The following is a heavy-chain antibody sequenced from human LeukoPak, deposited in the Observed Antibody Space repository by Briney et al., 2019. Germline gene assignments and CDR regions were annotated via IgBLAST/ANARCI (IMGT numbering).Heavy chain of an antibody. V-gene: IGHV1-2*02. CDR3: ARDRAYYDFWSGPKGSGDNWFDP. J-gene: IGHJ5*02. CDR1: GYTFTGYY. Sequence: ASVKVSCKASGYTFTGYYMHWVRQAPGQGLEWMGWINPNSGGTNYAQKFQGRVTMTRDTSISTAYMELSRLRSDDTAVYYCARDRAYYDFWSGPKGSGDNWFDPWGQGTLVTVSS. CDR2: INPNSGGT. D-gene: IGHD3-3*01.